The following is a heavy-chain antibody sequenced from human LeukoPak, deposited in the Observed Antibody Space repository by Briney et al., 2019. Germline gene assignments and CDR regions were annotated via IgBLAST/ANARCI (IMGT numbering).Heavy chain of an antibody. J-gene: IGHJ6*03. Sequence: GGSLRLSCAASGFTFSDHWMSWVRQAPGKGLEWVANIKRDGSDKNYVDSVKGRFTISRDNAKNTLYLQMNSLRAEDTAVYYCARARVDTAMDTYYYYYMDVWGKGTTVTVSS. CDR2: IKRDGSDK. CDR1: GFTFSDHW. V-gene: IGHV3-7*01. D-gene: IGHD5-18*01. CDR3: ARARVDTAMDTYYYYYMDV.